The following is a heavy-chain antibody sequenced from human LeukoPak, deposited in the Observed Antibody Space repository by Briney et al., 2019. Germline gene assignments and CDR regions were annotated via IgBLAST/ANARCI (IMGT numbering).Heavy chain of an antibody. CDR3: ARSITIFGVVIEGPFDY. V-gene: IGHV4-34*01. Sequence: PSETLSLTCTVSGGSISSYYWSWIRQPPGKGLEWIGEINHSGSTNYNPSLKSRVTISVDTSKNQFSLKLSPVTAADTAVYYCARSITIFGVVIEGPFDYWGQGTLVTVSS. CDR2: INHSGST. D-gene: IGHD3-3*01. CDR1: GGSISSYY. J-gene: IGHJ4*02.